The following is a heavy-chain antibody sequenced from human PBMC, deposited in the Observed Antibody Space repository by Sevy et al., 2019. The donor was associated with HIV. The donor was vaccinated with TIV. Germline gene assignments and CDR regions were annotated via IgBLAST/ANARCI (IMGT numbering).Heavy chain of an antibody. V-gene: IGHV3-30-3*01. CDR1: GFTFSSHA. CDR2: ISYDGSSK. J-gene: IGHJ4*02. CDR3: ARDGGYSVNFLPSGY. Sequence: SLRLSCAASGFTFSSHAMHWVRQAPGKGLEWVAVISYDGSSKYYADSVKGRFTISRDDSKNTLYLQMNSLRTGDTAVYHGARDGGYSVNFLPSGYWGQGTLVTVSS. D-gene: IGHD3-10*02.